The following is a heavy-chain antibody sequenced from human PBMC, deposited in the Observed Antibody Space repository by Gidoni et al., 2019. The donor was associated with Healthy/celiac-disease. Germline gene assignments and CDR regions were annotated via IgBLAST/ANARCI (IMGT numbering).Heavy chain of an antibody. CDR3: AKGEHGYCSSTSCLGYYYYYMDV. V-gene: IGHV3-23*01. Sequence: EVQLLESGGGLVQPGGSLRLSCAASGFTFSSYAMSWVRQAPGKGLEWVSAISGSGGSTYYADSVKGRFTISRDNSKNTLYLQMNSLRAEDTAVYYCAKGEHGYCSSTSCLGYYYYYMDVWGKGTTVTVSS. CDR2: ISGSGGST. J-gene: IGHJ6*03. CDR1: GFTFSSYA. D-gene: IGHD2-2*03.